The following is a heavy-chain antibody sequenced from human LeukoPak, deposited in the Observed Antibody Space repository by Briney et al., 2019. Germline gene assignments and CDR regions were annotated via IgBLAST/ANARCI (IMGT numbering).Heavy chain of an antibody. CDR3: ARQQARSDYFY. CDR1: GGSISSGGYY. D-gene: IGHD3-3*01. J-gene: IGHJ4*02. CDR2: IYHSGST. V-gene: IGHV4-30-2*01. Sequence: PSETLSLTCTVSGGSISSGGYYWSWIRQPPGKGLEWIGYIYHSGSTYYNPSLKSRVTISVDRSKNQFSLKLSSVTAADTAVYYCARQQARSDYFYWGQGTLVTVSS.